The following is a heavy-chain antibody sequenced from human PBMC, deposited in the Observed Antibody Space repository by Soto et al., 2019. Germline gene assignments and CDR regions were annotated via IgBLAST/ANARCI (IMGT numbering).Heavy chain of an antibody. D-gene: IGHD5-12*01. CDR1: GFTFSNAW. CDR2: IKSKTDGGTT. J-gene: IGHJ3*02. Sequence: GGSLRFPCAPSGFTFSNAWMNWVRQPPGKGLEWVGRIKSKTDGGTTDYAAPVKGRFTISRDDSKNTLYLQMNSLKTEDTAVYYCTTDPLQYSGYDEGAFDIWGQGTMVTVSS. V-gene: IGHV3-15*07. CDR3: TTDPLQYSGYDEGAFDI.